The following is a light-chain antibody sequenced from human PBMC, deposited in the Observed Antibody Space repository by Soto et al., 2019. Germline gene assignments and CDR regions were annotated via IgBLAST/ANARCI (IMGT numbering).Light chain of an antibody. J-gene: IGKJ1*01. CDR1: QDINTY. CDR2: DAS. Sequence: EVVLTQSPATLSLSPGEKATLSCRASQDINTYLGWYQQKPGQPPRLLIYDASNRASGIPARFSGSGSGTDFTLTINSLEPEDFATYYCLQYNGYYRTFGQGTKVEIK. V-gene: IGKV3-11*01. CDR3: LQYNGYYRT.